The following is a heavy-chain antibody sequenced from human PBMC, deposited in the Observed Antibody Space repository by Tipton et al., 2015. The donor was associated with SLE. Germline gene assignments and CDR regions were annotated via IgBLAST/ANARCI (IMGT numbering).Heavy chain of an antibody. CDR2: IYYTGKT. CDR1: SGSISSRY. D-gene: IGHD1-14*01. V-gene: IGHV4-59*11. J-gene: IGHJ4*02. Sequence: TLSLTCTVSSGSISSRYWTWIRQPPGRGLEWIGSIYYTGKTYNSPSLKSRLSISVDTSKNQFSLTLTSVTAADTAKYYCVRDPALAETGTYFDRGGQGILVSVSS. CDR3: VRDPALAETGTYFDR.